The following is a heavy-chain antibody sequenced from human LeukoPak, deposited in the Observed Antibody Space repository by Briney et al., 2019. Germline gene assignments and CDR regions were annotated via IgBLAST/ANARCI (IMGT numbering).Heavy chain of an antibody. D-gene: IGHD3-3*01. CDR2: ISGSGGST. Sequence: PGGSLRLSCAASGFTFSSYAMSWVRQAPGKGLEWVSTISGSGGSTYYADSVKGRFTISRDNSKNTLYLLMSSLRAEDTAVYYCARPDPPLILEWPAPYFDYWGQGTLVTVSS. V-gene: IGHV3-23*01. CDR3: ARPDPPLILEWPAPYFDY. CDR1: GFTFSSYA. J-gene: IGHJ4*02.